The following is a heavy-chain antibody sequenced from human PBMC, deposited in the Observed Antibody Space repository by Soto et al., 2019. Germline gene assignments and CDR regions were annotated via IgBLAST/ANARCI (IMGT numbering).Heavy chain of an antibody. CDR3: ARGLRAAAVTIDY. V-gene: IGHV4-59*01. CDR1: GGSISSYY. D-gene: IGHD6-13*01. J-gene: IGHJ4*02. CDR2: IYYSGIA. Sequence: QVQLQESGPGLVKPSETLSLTCTVSGGSISSYYWSWIRQPPGKGLEWIRYIYYSGIANYNPSLKSRVTLSVDTSKNQFSLKLSSVTAADTAVYYWARGLRAAAVTIDYWGQGTLVTASS.